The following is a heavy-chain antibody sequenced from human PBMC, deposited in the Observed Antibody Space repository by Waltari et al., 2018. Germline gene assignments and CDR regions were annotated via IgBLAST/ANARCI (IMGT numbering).Heavy chain of an antibody. J-gene: IGHJ4*02. D-gene: IGHD6-19*01. CDR3: AKDYISDWYVGD. CDR1: GFTFSTYG. CDR2: VSYDGSKK. Sequence: QLVESGGGVVQPGRSLRLSCAASGFTFSTYGMHWVRQAPGKGLEWVAVVSYDGSKKYYADSLKGRFTISRDNSENTLYLQMNSLRVEDTAVYYCAKDYISDWYVGDWGQGTLVTVSS. V-gene: IGHV3-30*18.